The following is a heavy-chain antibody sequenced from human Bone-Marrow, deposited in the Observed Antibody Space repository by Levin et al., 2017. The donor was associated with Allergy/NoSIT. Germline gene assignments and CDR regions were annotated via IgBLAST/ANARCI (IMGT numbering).Heavy chain of an antibody. J-gene: IGHJ4*02. V-gene: IGHV4-39*01. CDR3: ARHGGYELGWPRWFDY. CDR1: GGSINTGEDY. D-gene: IGHD2-21*01. Sequence: PSETLSLTCTVSGGSINTGEDYWGWIRQPPGKGLEWIGSIHYSGRTHDNPSLKSRVTMSVDTSKHQFTLKLNSVTAADTAVYYGARHGGYELGWPRWFDYWGQGTLVSVSS. CDR2: IHYSGRT.